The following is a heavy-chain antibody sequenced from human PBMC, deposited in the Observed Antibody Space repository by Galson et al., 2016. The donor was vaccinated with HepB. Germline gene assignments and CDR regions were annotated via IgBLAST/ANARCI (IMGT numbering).Heavy chain of an antibody. CDR2: IGSSGPV. CDR1: GFTFSSYS. D-gene: IGHD5-24*01. V-gene: IGHV3-48*02. CDR3: ARDFDGSFSNLDF. Sequence: SLRLSCAASGFTFSSYSMIWVRQTPGKGLEWVSYIGSSGPVYYADSLQGRFTISRDNAKKLLYLQMNNLRDEDTAVYYCARDFDGSFSNLDFWGQGTLVTVSS. J-gene: IGHJ4*02.